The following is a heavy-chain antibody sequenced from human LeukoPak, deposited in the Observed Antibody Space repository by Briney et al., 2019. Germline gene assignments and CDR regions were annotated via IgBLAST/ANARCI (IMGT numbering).Heavy chain of an antibody. Sequence: SETLSLTCTVSGGSISSGSYYWSWIRQPAGKGLEWIGRIYTSGSTNYNPSLKSRVTISVDTSKNQFSLKLSSVTAADTAVYYCAREPAWEDIVVVPAAILGERSYYYMDVWGKGTTVTVSS. CDR3: AREPAWEDIVVVPAAILGERSYYYMDV. CDR1: GGSISSGSYY. J-gene: IGHJ6*03. V-gene: IGHV4-61*02. D-gene: IGHD2-2*02. CDR2: IYTSGST.